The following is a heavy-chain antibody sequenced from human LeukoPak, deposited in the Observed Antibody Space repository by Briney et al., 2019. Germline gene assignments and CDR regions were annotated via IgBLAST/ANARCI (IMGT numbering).Heavy chain of an antibody. V-gene: IGHV4-39*01. CDR1: GASISTGTYY. D-gene: IGHD6-13*01. CDR2: IYYSGST. Sequence: YPSETLSLTCTVSGASISTGTYYWGWIRQPPGKGLEWIGSIYYSGSTYYNPSLKSRVTISVDTSKNQFSLKLSSVTAADTAVYYCARHLYTSSWRLYYYMDVWGKGTTVTISS. J-gene: IGHJ6*03. CDR3: ARHLYTSSWRLYYYMDV.